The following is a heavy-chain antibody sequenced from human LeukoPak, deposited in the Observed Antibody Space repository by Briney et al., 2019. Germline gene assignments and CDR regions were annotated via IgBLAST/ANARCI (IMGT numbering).Heavy chain of an antibody. Sequence: GGSLRLSCAASGFTLSSYAMHWVRQAPGKGLEWVAVISYDGSNKYYADSVKGRFTISRDNSKNTLYLQMNSLRAEDTALYYCARGSYYYHMDVWGKGTTVAVSS. CDR1: GFTLSSYA. V-gene: IGHV3-30-3*01. CDR3: ARGSYYYHMDV. J-gene: IGHJ6*03. CDR2: ISYDGSNK.